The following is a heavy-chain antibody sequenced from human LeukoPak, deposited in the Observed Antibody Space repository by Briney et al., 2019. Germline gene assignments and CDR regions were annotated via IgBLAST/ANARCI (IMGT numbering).Heavy chain of an antibody. V-gene: IGHV5-51*01. J-gene: IGHJ4*02. CDR2: IYLGDSDT. CDR3: ARHAHSYYYDSSGYYFDY. D-gene: IGHD3-22*01. CDR1: GYSFTSYW. Sequence: GESLKISCKGSGYSFTSYWIGWVRQMPGKGLEWMGIIYLGDSDTRYSPSFQGQVTISADKSISTAYLQWSSLKASDTAMYYCARHAHSYYYDSSGYYFDYWGQGTLVTVSS.